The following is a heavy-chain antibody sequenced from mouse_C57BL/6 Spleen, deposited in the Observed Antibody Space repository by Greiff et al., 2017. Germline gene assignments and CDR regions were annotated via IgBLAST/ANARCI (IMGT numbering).Heavy chain of an antibody. Sequence: VHVKQSVAELVRPGASVKLSCTASGFNIKNTYMHWVKQRPEQGLEWIGRIDPANGNTKYAPKFQGKATITADTSSNTAYLQLSSLTSEDTAIYYCARVIYYYGSSPFDYWGQGTTLTVSS. CDR1: GFNIKNTY. CDR2: IDPANGNT. CDR3: ARVIYYYGSSPFDY. V-gene: IGHV14-3*01. J-gene: IGHJ2*01. D-gene: IGHD1-1*01.